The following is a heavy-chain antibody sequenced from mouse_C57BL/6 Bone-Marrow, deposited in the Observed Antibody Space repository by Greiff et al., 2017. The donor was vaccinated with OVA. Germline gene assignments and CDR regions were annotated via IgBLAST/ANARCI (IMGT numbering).Heavy chain of an antibody. D-gene: IGHD1-1*01. CDR1: GYAFSSYW. CDR2: IYPGDGDT. V-gene: IGHV1-80*01. CDR3: ASKGSRGWYFDV. Sequence: VQLQQSGAELVKPGASVKISCKASGYAFSSYWMNWVKQRPGKGLEWIGQIYPGDGDTNYNGKFKGKATLTADKSSSTSYMQLISLTSEDSAVYFCASKGSRGWYFDVWGTGTPVTVSS. J-gene: IGHJ1*03.